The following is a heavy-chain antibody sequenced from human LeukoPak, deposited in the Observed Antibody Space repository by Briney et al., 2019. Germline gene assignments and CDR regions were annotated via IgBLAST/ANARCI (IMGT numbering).Heavy chain of an antibody. Sequence: SETLSLTCAVYGGSFSGYYWSWIRQPPGRGLEWIGEINHRGSTNYNPSLKSRVTISVDTSKNQFSLKLSSVTAADTAVYYCATNPDVLSAWFDPWGQGTLVTVSS. J-gene: IGHJ5*02. D-gene: IGHD2-8*01. CDR1: GGSFSGYY. CDR3: ATNPDVLSAWFDP. CDR2: INHRGST. V-gene: IGHV4-34*01.